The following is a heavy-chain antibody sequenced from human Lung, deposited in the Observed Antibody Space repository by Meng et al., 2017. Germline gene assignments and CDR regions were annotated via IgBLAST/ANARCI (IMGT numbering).Heavy chain of an antibody. CDR1: GGSISSSNW. CDR2: IYHSGST. Sequence: QAQLQASGPGLVKPSGTLSLTCSGSGGSISSSNWWSWVRQPPGKGLEWIGEIYHSGSTNYNPSLKSRVTISVDKSKNQFSLKLSSVTAADTAVYYCARRGPWLDPQNFDYWGQGTLVTVSS. J-gene: IGHJ4*02. V-gene: IGHV4-4*02. CDR3: ARRGPWLDPQNFDY. D-gene: IGHD6-19*01.